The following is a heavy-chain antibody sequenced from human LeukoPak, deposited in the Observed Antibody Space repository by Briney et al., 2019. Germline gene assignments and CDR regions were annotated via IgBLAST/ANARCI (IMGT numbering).Heavy chain of an antibody. V-gene: IGHV4-39*01. CDR3: ASPYCSSTSCRHFGI. D-gene: IGHD2-2*01. CDR2: IYYSGST. CDR1: GGSISSSSYY. J-gene: IGHJ3*02. Sequence: PSETLSLTCTVSGGSISSSSYYWGWIRQPPGKGLEWIGSIYYSGSTYYNPSLKSRVTISVDTSKNQFSLKLSSVTAADTAVYYCASPYCSSTSCRHFGIWGQGTMVTVSS.